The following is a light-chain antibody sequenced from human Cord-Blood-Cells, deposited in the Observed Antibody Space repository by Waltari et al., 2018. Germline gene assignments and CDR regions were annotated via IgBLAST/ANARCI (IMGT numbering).Light chain of an antibody. V-gene: IGLV2-14*01. CDR3: SSYTSSSTLVV. CDR2: EVS. J-gene: IGLJ3*02. CDR1: SSDVGGYNY. Sequence: QSALTQPASVSGSPGQSITISCTGTSSDVGGYNYVSWYQQHPGKAPKLMIYEVSKRPSGVSNRFAGSKSGHAASLTISGLQAEDEADYCCSSYTSSSTLVVFGGGTKLTAL.